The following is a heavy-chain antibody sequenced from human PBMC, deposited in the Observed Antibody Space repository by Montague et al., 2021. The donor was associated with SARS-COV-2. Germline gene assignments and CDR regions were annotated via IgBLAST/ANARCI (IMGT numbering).Heavy chain of an antibody. J-gene: IGHJ4*02. V-gene: IGHV3-33*01. Sequence: SLRLSCAASGFTFSSYGMHWVRQAPGKGLEWVAVIWYDESNKYYADSVKGRFTISRDNSKNTLYLQMNSLRAEDTAVYYCARDSLYYYDRGGLDYWGQGTLVTVSS. CDR1: GFTFSSYG. CDR2: IWYDESNK. D-gene: IGHD3-22*01. CDR3: ARDSLYYYDRGGLDY.